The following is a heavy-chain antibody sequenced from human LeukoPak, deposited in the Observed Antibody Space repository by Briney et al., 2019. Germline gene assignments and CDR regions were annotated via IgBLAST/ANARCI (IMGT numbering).Heavy chain of an antibody. D-gene: IGHD4-23*01. CDR3: ARQLDYGGFGAFGI. V-gene: IGHV5-51*01. Sequence: RGESLKISCKGSGYSFTNYWIHWVRQMPGKGLEWMGNVYPGDSDTRYSPSFQGQVTISADKSITTTYLQWNSLKASDTAIYYCARQLDYGGFGAFGIWGQGTMVTVSS. CDR1: GYSFTNYW. J-gene: IGHJ3*02. CDR2: VYPGDSDT.